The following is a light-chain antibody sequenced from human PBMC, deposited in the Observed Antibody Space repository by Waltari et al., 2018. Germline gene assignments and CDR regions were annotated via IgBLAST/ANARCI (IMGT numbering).Light chain of an antibody. CDR2: DVN. J-gene: IGLJ2*01. Sequence: WYQQHPGKAPQLMIYDVNGRPSGVPDRFSGSKSGNTASLTVSGLQAEDEADYYCCSYAGSYNWVFGGGTTLTVL. V-gene: IGLV2-11*03. CDR3: CSYAGSYNWV.